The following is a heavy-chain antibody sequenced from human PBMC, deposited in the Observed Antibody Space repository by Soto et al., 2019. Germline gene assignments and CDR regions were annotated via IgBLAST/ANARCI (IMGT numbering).Heavy chain of an antibody. CDR2: ISSSGSTI. J-gene: IGHJ6*02. D-gene: IGHD2-21*02. CDR3: AREEGVVTATYYYYYGMDV. V-gene: IGHV3-11*01. CDR1: GFTFTDYY. Sequence: QVQLVESGGGLVKPGGSLRLSCAASGFTFTDYYMSWIRQAPGKGLEWVSYISSSGSTIYYADSVKGRFTISRDNAKNSVYLQMNSLRAEDTAVYYCAREEGVVTATYYYYYGMDVWGQGTTVTVSS.